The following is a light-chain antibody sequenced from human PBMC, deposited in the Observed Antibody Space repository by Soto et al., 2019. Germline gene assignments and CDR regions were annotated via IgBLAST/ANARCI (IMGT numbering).Light chain of an antibody. CDR3: QQYGSSPPVYT. Sequence: ENVLTQSPGTLSLSPGERATLSCRASQSVSSSELAWYQQKPGQALRLLLYGASIRATGIPDRFSGSGSGTDFTLTINRLEPEDFAVYFCQQYGSSPPVYTFGQGTKLEIK. CDR2: GAS. CDR1: QSVSSSE. V-gene: IGKV3-20*01. J-gene: IGKJ2*01.